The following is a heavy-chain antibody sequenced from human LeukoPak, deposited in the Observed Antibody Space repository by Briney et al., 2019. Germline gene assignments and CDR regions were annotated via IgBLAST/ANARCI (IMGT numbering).Heavy chain of an antibody. CDR2: ISGSGVTT. V-gene: IGHV3-23*01. D-gene: IGHD3/OR15-3a*01. CDR3: AKDRTRIDF. J-gene: IGHJ4*02. Sequence: PGGSLRLSCVASGFTFSSNAMSWVRQAPGKGLEWVSAISGSGVTTYYADYVKGRFTISRDNSKNTLFLQMNSLRVEDTAVYYCAKDRTRIDFWGQGTLVTVSS. CDR1: GFTFSSNA.